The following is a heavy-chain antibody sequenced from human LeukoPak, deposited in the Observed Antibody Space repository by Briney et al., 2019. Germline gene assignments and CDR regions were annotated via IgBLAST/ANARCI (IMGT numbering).Heavy chain of an antibody. CDR3: ASRTRPDVGAFDI. J-gene: IGHJ3*02. CDR1: GYTFTGYY. V-gene: IGHV1-46*01. D-gene: IGHD6-6*01. CDR2: IIPIFGTA. Sequence: ASVKVSCKASGYTFTGYYMHWVRQAPGQGLEWMGGIIPIFGTANYAQKFQGRVTMTRDMSTSTVYMELSSLRSEDTAVYYCASRTRPDVGAFDIWGQGTMVTVSS.